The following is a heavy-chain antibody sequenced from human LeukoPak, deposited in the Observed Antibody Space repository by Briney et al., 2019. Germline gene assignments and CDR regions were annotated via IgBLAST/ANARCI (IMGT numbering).Heavy chain of an antibody. J-gene: IGHJ4*02. CDR1: GFFFNTYW. Sequence: GESLKISCKGSGFFFNTYWISWVRQMPGKGLEWMGIVDPTDSDVDYSPSFQGHVTISSDTSTSTVYLQWSSLKASDTAVYYCARRARYHSSFPLDFWGQGTQVIASS. CDR2: VDPTDSDV. D-gene: IGHD6-13*01. CDR3: ARRARYHSSFPLDF. V-gene: IGHV5-10-1*01.